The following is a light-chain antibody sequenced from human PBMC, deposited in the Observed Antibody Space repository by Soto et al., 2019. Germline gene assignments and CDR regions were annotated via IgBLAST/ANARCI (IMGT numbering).Light chain of an antibody. CDR1: QSVLYSSNNKNY. Sequence: IVMRQSTEYMCVSLGARVTINCKSRQSVLYSSNNKNYLAWYQQKPGQPPKLLIYWASTRESGVPDRFSGSGSGTDFTLTISSLQPEDVATYYCQKYNSAPLTFGGG. CDR3: QKYNSAPLT. V-gene: IGKV4-1*01. CDR2: WAS. J-gene: IGKJ4*01.